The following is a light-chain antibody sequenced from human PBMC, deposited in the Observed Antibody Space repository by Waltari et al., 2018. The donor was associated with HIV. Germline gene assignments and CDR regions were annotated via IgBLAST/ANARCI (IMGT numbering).Light chain of an antibody. V-gene: IGKV2-28*01. CDR2: LAS. J-gene: IGKJ2*01. Sequence: DILLTQSPLSLPVTPGEPASISCRSSQSLVHTNGYNYLDWYLQKPGQSPQLLISLASTRASGVPDRFSGSGSGTDFTLKISRVEAEDVGVDYCMQALQSPNTFGQGTKVEIK. CDR3: MQALQSPNT. CDR1: QSLVHTNGYNY.